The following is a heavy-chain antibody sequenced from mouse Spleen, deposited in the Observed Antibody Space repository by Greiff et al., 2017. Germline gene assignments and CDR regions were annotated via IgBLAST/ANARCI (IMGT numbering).Heavy chain of an antibody. Sequence: VQLQQSGAELVKPGASVKLSCKASGYTFTSYWMQWVKQRPGQGLEWIGEIDPSDSYTNYNQKFKGKATLTVDTSSSTAYMQLSSLTSEDSAVYYCARRGSNYGYFDVWGAGTTVTVSS. D-gene: IGHD1-1*01. CDR2: IDPSDSYT. V-gene: IGHV1-50*01. CDR3: ARRGSNYGYFDV. J-gene: IGHJ1*01. CDR1: GYTFTSYW.